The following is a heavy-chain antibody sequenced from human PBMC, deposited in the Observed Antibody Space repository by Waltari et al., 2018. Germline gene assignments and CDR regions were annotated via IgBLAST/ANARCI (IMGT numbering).Heavy chain of an antibody. CDR1: GYSISSGYY. CDR2: IYHSGST. D-gene: IGHD2-2*01. J-gene: IGHJ4*02. V-gene: IGHV4-38-2*01. CDR3: ARRPAGEFDY. Sequence: QVQLQESGPGLVKPSETLSLTCAVSGYSISSGYYWGWIWQPPGKGLEWIGSIYHSGSTYYNPSLKSRVTISVDTSKNQFSLKLSSVTAADTAVYYCARRPAGEFDYWGQGTLVTVSS.